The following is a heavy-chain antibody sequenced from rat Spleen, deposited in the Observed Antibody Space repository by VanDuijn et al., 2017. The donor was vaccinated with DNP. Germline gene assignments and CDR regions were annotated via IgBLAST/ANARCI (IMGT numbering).Heavy chain of an antibody. Sequence: EVHLVESGGGLVQPGRSLKLSCAASGFTFSDSYMAWVRQAPKKGLEWVASISYEGSGTYYGDSVKGRFTISRDNAKSTLYLQMDSLRSDETASYYCARHGEVHLRYAMDAWGQGTSVTVSS. CDR1: GFTFSDSY. CDR2: ISYEGSGT. D-gene: IGHD1-5*01. CDR3: ARHGEVHLRYAMDA. V-gene: IGHV5-22*01. J-gene: IGHJ4*01.